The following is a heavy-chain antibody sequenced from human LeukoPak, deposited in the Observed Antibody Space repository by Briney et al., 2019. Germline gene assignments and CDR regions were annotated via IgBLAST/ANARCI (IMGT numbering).Heavy chain of an antibody. J-gene: IGHJ1*01. CDR3: ARVWNYHDSSGYLEYFQE. CDR1: GYTFTGYY. Sequence: ASVKVSFKASGYTFTGYYMHWVRQAPGQGLEWMGWINPNSGGTKYAQKFQGRVTMTRDTSISTAYMELSSLRSDDTAVYYCARVWNYHDSSGYLEYFQEWGQGTLVTVSS. V-gene: IGHV1-2*02. CDR2: INPNSGGT. D-gene: IGHD3-22*01.